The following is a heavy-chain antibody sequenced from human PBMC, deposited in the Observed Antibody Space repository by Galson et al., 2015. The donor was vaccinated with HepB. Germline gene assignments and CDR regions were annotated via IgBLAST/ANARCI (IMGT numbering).Heavy chain of an antibody. Sequence: LRLSCTASGIIFSSYSMNWVRQAPGKGLEWVSYISSSSSTIYYTDSVKGRFTISRDNAKNSLYLQMNSLRAEDTAVYYCASAPWYYYGSGSVYYFDYWGQGTLVTVSS. CDR3: ASAPWYYYGSGSVYYFDY. V-gene: IGHV3-48*01. D-gene: IGHD3-10*01. J-gene: IGHJ4*02. CDR1: GIIFSSYS. CDR2: ISSSSSTI.